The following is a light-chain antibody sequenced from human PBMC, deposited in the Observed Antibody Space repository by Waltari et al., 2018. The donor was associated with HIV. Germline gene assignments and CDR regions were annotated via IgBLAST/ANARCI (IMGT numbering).Light chain of an antibody. V-gene: IGLV3-1*01. CDR1: QLGDKY. CDR2: KDG. J-gene: IGLJ2*01. Sequence: SYELTQPPSVSVSPGQTASIPCSGNQLGDKYACWYQQKPGQGPVLVIYKDGKRPSGIPERFSGFNSGNTATLTISGTQAMDEADYYCQAWDSDTPKVFGGGTKLTVL. CDR3: QAWDSDTPKV.